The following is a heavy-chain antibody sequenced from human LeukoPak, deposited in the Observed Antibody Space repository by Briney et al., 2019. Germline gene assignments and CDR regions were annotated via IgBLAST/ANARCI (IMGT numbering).Heavy chain of an antibody. CDR3: ARGRDSSSWYVHYFDY. V-gene: IGHV4-59*01. J-gene: IGHJ4*02. Sequence: SETLSLTCTVSGGSISGFYWSWIRQPLGRGLEWIGYMDKSGSTTYNPSLKSRVTISVDTSKNQFSLKLSPVTAADTAVYYCARGRDSSSWYVHYFDYWGQGTLVTVSS. CDR1: GGSISGFY. D-gene: IGHD6-13*01. CDR2: MDKSGST.